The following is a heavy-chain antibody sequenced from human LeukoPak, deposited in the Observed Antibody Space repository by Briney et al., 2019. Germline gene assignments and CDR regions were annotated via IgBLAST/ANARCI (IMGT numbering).Heavy chain of an antibody. CDR2: IVGNGVST. J-gene: IGHJ4*02. Sequence: PGGSLRLSCAASGFTFSSYSMNWVRQAPGKGLEWVSAIVGNGVSTYYADSVQGRFTISRDNSKNTLYLQMNSLRAENTALYYCTKWGDYDGSTGYYDSDYWGQGTLVTVSS. CDR3: TKWGDYDGSTGYYDSDY. CDR1: GFTFSSYS. V-gene: IGHV3-23*01. D-gene: IGHD3-9*01.